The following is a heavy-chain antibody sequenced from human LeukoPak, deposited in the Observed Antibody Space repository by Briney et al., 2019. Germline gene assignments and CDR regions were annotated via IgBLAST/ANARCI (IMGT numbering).Heavy chain of an antibody. D-gene: IGHD1-1*01. J-gene: IGHJ6*03. Sequence: AGGSLRLSCAASGFTFSSYAMSWVRQAPGKGLEWVSAISGGGGSTYYADSVKGRLTISRDNSKNTLYLQMNSLRAEDTAVYYCAKDANWNHGGGYMDVWGKGTTVTVSS. CDR3: AKDANWNHGGGYMDV. CDR1: GFTFSSYA. V-gene: IGHV3-23*01. CDR2: ISGGGGST.